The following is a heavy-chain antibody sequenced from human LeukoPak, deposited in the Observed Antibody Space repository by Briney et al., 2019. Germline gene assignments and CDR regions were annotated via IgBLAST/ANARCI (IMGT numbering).Heavy chain of an antibody. J-gene: IGHJ6*03. D-gene: IGHD2-2*01. CDR2: ISGSGGRT. V-gene: IGHV3-23*01. Sequence: PGGSLRLSCAAFGFTVSSYAMSWVRQAPGKGLEWVSAISGSGGRTYYADSVKGRFTISRDNSKNTLYLQVNSLRAEDTAVYYCADCSSTSCHRDLWDYYMDVWGKGTTVTVSS. CDR3: ADCSSTSCHRDLWDYYMDV. CDR1: GFTVSSYA.